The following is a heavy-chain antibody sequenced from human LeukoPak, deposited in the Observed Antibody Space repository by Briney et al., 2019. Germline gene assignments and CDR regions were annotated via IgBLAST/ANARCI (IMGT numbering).Heavy chain of an antibody. J-gene: IGHJ4*02. CDR3: AISSRIAVADFDY. D-gene: IGHD6-19*01. V-gene: IGHV1-24*01. Sequence: ASVKVSFKVSGYTLTELSMHRVRQAPGKGLEWMGGFDPEDGETIYAQKFQGRVTMTEDTSTDTAYMELSSLRSEDTAVYYCAISSRIAVADFDYWGQGTLVTVSS. CDR1: GYTLTELS. CDR2: FDPEDGET.